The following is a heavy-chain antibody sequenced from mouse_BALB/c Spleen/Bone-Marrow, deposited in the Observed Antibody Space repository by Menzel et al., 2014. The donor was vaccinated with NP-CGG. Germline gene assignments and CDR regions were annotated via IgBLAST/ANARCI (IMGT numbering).Heavy chain of an antibody. CDR3: ARKDRAYYIMDY. Sequence: QVQLKQSGPGLVAPSQNLSITCTVSGFSLSRYNIHWIRQPPGKGLEWLGMIWGGGGTDHNSALKSRLRISKDNSKSQIFLKMNSLQIDDTAMYYCARKDRAYYIMDYWGQGTSVTVSS. D-gene: IGHD3-3*01. J-gene: IGHJ4*01. CDR2: IWGGGGT. V-gene: IGHV2-6-4*01. CDR1: GFSLSRYN.